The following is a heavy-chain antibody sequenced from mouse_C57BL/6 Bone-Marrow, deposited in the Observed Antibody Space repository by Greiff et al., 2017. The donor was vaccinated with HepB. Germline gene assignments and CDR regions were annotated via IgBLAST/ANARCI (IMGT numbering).Heavy chain of an antibody. V-gene: IGHV5-2*01. CDR3: ARHYSNSPYYFDY. Sequence: EVKLQESGGGLVQPGESLKLSCESNEYEFPSHDMSWVRKTPEKRLELVAAINSDGGSTYYPATMERRFIISRDNTKKNLYLQMSSLRSEDTALYYCARHYSNSPYYFDYWGQGTTLTVSS. CDR1: EYEFPSHD. J-gene: IGHJ2*01. CDR2: INSDGGST. D-gene: IGHD2-5*01.